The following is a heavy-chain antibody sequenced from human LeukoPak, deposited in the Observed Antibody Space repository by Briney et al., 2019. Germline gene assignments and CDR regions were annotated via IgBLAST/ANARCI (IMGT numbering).Heavy chain of an antibody. CDR3: ARGSNFWSGYTIYYFDY. D-gene: IGHD3-3*01. CDR2: INHSGST. V-gene: IGHV4-34*01. J-gene: IGHJ4*02. Sequence: SGTLSLTCAVYGGSFSGYYWSWIRQPPGKGLEWIGEINHSGSTNYNPSLKSRVTISVDTSKNQFSLKLSSVTAADTAVYYCARGSNFWSGYTIYYFDYWGQGTLVTVSS. CDR1: GGSFSGYY.